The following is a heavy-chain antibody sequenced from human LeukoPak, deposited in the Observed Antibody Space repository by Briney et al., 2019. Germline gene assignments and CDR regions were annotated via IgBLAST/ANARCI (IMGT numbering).Heavy chain of an antibody. CDR3: ARGRYCISANCFYFDY. CDR1: GFTFSNYW. J-gene: IGHJ4*01. Sequence: PGGSLRLSCAASGFTFSNYWMSWVRQAPGKGLEWVANIKQDGSEKYYVDSVKGRFTISRDNTKNSLYLQMNSLRAEDTAVYYCARGRYCISANCFYFDYWGQGTLVTVSS. V-gene: IGHV3-7*01. CDR2: IKQDGSEK. D-gene: IGHD2-2*01.